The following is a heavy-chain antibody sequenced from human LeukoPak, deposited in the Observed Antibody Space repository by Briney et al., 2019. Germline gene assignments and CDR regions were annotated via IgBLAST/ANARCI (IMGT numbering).Heavy chain of an antibody. Sequence: SVKVSCKASGGTFSSYAISWVRQAPGQGLEWMGRIIPILGIANYAQKFQGRVTITADKSASTAYMELSSLRSEDTAVYYCARNYDSSGYYHYYGMDVWGQGTTVTVSS. CDR1: GGTFSSYA. D-gene: IGHD3-22*01. CDR2: IIPILGIA. CDR3: ARNYDSSGYYHYYGMDV. V-gene: IGHV1-69*04. J-gene: IGHJ6*02.